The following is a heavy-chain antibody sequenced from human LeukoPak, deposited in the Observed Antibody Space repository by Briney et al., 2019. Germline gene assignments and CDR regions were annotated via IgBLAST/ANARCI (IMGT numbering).Heavy chain of an antibody. V-gene: IGHV1-18*01. D-gene: IGHD6-19*01. CDR2: ISAYNSNT. CDR3: ARDLRRDTSGWNSQAVLDY. J-gene: IGHJ4*02. Sequence: ASVKVSCKASGYTFTSYGISWVRQAPGQGLEWMGWISAYNSNTNYAQKKLQGRVTMTTDTSTSTAYMELRSLRSDDTAAYYCARDLRRDTSGWNSQAVLDYWGQGTLVTVSS. CDR1: GYTFTSYG.